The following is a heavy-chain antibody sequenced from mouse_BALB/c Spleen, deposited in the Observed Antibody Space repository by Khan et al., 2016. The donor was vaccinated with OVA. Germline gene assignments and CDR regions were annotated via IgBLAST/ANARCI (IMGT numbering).Heavy chain of an antibody. J-gene: IGHJ3*01. CDR2: IYPGSDNT. CDR1: GYTFTDYS. V-gene: IGHV1-77*01. Sequence: VQLQESGAELVRPGASVTLSYKASGYTFTDYSINWMRQRTGQGLEWIGEIYPGSDNTYYNEKFKGKATLTADKSSSTAYMQLSSLTSEDSAVYFCAREWAAWFPYWGQGTLVTVSA. CDR3: AREWAAWFPY.